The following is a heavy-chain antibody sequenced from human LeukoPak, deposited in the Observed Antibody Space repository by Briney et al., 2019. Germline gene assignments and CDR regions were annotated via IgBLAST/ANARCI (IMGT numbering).Heavy chain of an antibody. D-gene: IGHD5-18*01. CDR2: MNPNSGNT. Sequence: ASVKVSCKASGYTFTSYDINWVRQATGQGLEWMGWMNPNSGNTGYAQKFQGRVTMTRNTSISTAYMELSSLRSEDTAVYYCARGRGPQLWFRPGKGWFDPWGQGTLVTVSS. V-gene: IGHV1-8*01. CDR1: GYTFTSYD. J-gene: IGHJ5*02. CDR3: ARGRGPQLWFRPGKGWFDP.